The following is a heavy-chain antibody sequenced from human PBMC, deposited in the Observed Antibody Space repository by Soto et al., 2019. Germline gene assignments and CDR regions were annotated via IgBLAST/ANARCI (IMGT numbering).Heavy chain of an antibody. Sequence: QVHLVQSGVEVKKPGASVKVSCKASGYSFSTYGISWVRQAPGQGLEWMGWISGLNGNTNYAQNLQGRVTMTTDTSTSTADMELRSLGFDETAMYYCARDLFGEDGAGYFDYWGQGTLVTVSS. CDR1: GYSFSTYG. D-gene: IGHD3-10*01. CDR3: ARDLFGEDGAGYFDY. J-gene: IGHJ4*02. CDR2: ISGLNGNT. V-gene: IGHV1-18*01.